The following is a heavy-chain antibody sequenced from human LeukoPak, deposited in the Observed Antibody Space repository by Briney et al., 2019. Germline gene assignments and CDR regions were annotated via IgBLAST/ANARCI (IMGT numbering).Heavy chain of an antibody. CDR1: GGSISSSSYY. D-gene: IGHD2-8*01. CDR2: IYDSGST. V-gene: IGHV4-39*01. Sequence: SETLSLTCTVSGGSISSSSYYWGWIRQPPGKVLEWIGSIYDSGSTYYNPSLKSRVTLSVDTSKNQFSLKLSSVTAADTAVYYCARRLTEYCTNGVCYWFDYWGQGTLVTVSS. CDR3: ARRLTEYCTNGVCYWFDY. J-gene: IGHJ4*02.